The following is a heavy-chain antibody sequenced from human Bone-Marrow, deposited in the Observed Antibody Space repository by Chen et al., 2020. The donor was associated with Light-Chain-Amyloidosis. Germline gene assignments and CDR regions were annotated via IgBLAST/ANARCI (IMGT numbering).Heavy chain of an antibody. CDR1: GYTFPNYW. V-gene: IGHV5-51*01. D-gene: IGHD5-12*01. Sequence: EVQLEQPGPEVKKPGESLKISCKGSGYTFPNYWIGWVRQMPGKGLEWMGVIYPDDSDDRYSPSFESQVTITGDNSITAACLQWRSLKGSDTAMYYCARRRDGYNFDYWGQGTLVTVSS. J-gene: IGHJ4*02. CDR2: IYPDDSDD. CDR3: ARRRDGYNFDY.